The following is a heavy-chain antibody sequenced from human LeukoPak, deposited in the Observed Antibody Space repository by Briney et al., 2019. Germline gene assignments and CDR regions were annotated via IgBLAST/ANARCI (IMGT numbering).Heavy chain of an antibody. J-gene: IGHJ4*02. CDR3: AKGSSVRYFDWLLSPPDDY. CDR1: GSTFSTYG. Sequence: GRSLRLSCAASGSTFSTYGFHWVRQAPGKGLEWVAVIPYDGSYKYCADSVKGRFTISRDNAKNSLYLQMNSLRAEDTALYYCAKGSSVRYFDWLLSPPDDYWGQGTLVTVSS. V-gene: IGHV3-30*18. D-gene: IGHD3-9*01. CDR2: IPYDGSYK.